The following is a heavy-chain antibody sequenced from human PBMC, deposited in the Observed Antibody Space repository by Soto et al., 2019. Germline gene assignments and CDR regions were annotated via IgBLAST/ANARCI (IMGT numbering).Heavy chain of an antibody. Sequence: GESLKISCKGSGYSFTSYWIGWVRQMPGKGLEWMGIIYPGDSDTRYSPPFQGQVTISADKSISTAYLQWSSLKASDTAMYYCARHPTVAANYYYYYGMDVWGQGTTVTVSS. CDR3: ARHPTVAANYYYYYGMDV. CDR1: GYSFTSYW. D-gene: IGHD5-12*01. V-gene: IGHV5-51*01. J-gene: IGHJ6*02. CDR2: IYPGDSDT.